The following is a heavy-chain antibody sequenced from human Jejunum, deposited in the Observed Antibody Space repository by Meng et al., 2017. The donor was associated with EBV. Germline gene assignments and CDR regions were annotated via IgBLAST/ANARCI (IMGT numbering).Heavy chain of an antibody. D-gene: IGHD4-17*01. V-gene: IGHV4-39*01. J-gene: IGHJ4*02. CDR2: VCRSGS. CDR3: VMGPDYAKSGY. Sequence: LSLPESGPGLGKPPVTCSLTFSVSGGSINTNIYNWGWIRQPPGKGLEWIGTVCRSGSNYNPSLKSRVTISVDTSKNQFSLKVNSVTAADTAVYYCVMGPDYAKSGYWGQGILVTVSS. CDR1: GGSINTNIYN.